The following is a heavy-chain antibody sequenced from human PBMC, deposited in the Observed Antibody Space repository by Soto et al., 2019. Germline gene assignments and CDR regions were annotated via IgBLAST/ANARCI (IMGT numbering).Heavy chain of an antibody. CDR2: FDPESGEA. J-gene: IGHJ6*02. D-gene: IGHD6-19*01. Sequence: SVKVSCKVSGYTLIELSMHWVRQAPGKGLEWMARFDPESGEAIYAQKFQGRVTMTEDTSTDTAYMELSSLRSEDTAVYYCATDHQWLGDYYYGMDVWGQGTTVTVSS. V-gene: IGHV1-24*01. CDR3: ATDHQWLGDYYYGMDV. CDR1: GYTLIELS.